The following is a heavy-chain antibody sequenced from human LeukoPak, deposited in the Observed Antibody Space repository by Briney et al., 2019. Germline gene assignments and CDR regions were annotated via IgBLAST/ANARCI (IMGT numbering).Heavy chain of an antibody. D-gene: IGHD4-17*01. CDR3: ARTKYGDYLFADY. J-gene: IGHJ4*02. CDR1: GGSISSNY. Sequence: ASETLSLTCTVSGGSISSNYWSWTRQPPGKGLEWIGYAYYSGSTNYNPSLKSRVTISVAKNQVSLKLSSVTAADTAVYYCARTKYGDYLFADYWGQGTLVTVSP. CDR2: AYYSGST. V-gene: IGHV4-59*01.